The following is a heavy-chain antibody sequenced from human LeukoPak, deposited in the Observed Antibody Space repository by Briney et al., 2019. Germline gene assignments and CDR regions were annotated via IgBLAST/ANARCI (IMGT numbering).Heavy chain of an antibody. CDR1: GGTFSSYA. CDR2: IIPIFGTA. CDR3: ARDPRPRQETYCSGGSCYRVQTEGYFDY. D-gene: IGHD2-15*01. V-gene: IGHV1-69*13. Sequence: GASVKVSCKASGGTFSSYAISWVRQAPGQGLEWMGGIIPIFGTANYAQKFQGRVTITADESTSTAYMELSSLRSEDTAVYYCARDPRPRQETYCSGGSCYRVQTEGYFDYWGQGALVTVSS. J-gene: IGHJ4*02.